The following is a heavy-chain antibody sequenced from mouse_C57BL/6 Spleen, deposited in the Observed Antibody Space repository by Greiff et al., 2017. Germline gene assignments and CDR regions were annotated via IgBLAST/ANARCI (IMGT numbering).Heavy chain of an antibody. Sequence: VMLVESGPELVKPGASVKISCKASGYAFSSSWMNWVQQRPGKGLEWIGRIYPGDGDTNYNGQFNGKATLTADKSSSTAYMQLSSLTSEDSAVYYCARRAFITTVVDWYFDVWGTGTTVTVSS. D-gene: IGHD1-1*01. V-gene: IGHV1-82*01. J-gene: IGHJ1*03. CDR1: GYAFSSSW. CDR2: IYPGDGDT. CDR3: ARRAFITTVVDWYFDV.